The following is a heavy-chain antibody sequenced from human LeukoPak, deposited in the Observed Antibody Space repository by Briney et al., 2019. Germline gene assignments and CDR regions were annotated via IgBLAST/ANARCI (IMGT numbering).Heavy chain of an antibody. CDR1: GFTFSSYA. CDR3: ARSYYYGSGSYYTGTFDY. CDR2: ISYDGSNK. V-gene: IGHV3-30*04. J-gene: IGHJ4*02. Sequence: GGSLRLSCAVSGFTFSSYAMHWVRQAPGKGLEWVAVISYDGSNKYYADSVKGRFTISRDNSKNTLYLQMNSLRAEDTAVYYCARSYYYGSGSYYTGTFDYWGQGTLVTVSS. D-gene: IGHD3-10*01.